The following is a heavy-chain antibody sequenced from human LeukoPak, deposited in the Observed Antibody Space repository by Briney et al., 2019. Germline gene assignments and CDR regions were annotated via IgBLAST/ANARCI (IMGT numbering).Heavy chain of an antibody. Sequence: GGSLRLSCAASGFTFSSYSMNWVRQAPGKGLEWVSSISSSSSYIYYADSVKGRFTISRDNAKNSLYLQMNSLRAEDTAVYYCARERGSSWKDALDIWGQGTMVTVSS. D-gene: IGHD6-13*01. CDR3: ARERGSSWKDALDI. V-gene: IGHV3-21*01. CDR2: ISSSSSYI. CDR1: GFTFSSYS. J-gene: IGHJ3*02.